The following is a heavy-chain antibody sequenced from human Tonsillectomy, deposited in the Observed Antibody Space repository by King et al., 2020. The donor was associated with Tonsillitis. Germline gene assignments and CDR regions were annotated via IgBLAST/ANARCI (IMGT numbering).Heavy chain of an antibody. CDR1: GFTVSSNY. Sequence: VQLVESGGGLAQPGGSLRVSCAASGFTVSSNYVTWVRQAPGKGLEWVSVIYSDGATYYADSVKGRFTISRHNSKSTLYLQMNSLRAEDTAVYYCAMISRSSSPYYYYGMDVWGQGTTVTVSS. J-gene: IGHJ6*02. CDR2: IYSDGAT. V-gene: IGHV3-53*04. CDR3: AMISRSSSPYYYYGMDV. D-gene: IGHD6-6*01.